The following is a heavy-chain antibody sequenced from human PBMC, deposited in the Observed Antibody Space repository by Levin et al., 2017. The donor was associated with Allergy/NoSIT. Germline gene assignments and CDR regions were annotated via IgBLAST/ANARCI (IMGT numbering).Heavy chain of an antibody. CDR2: IGGSDPNT. Sequence: PGGSLRLSCAASGFTFSNYAMNWVRRAPGKGLQWVSGIGGSDPNTYYGDSVKGRFTISRDNSKNTLYLQLNSLRVEDTAVYYCAKDSSNIPLSNDGMDVWGQGTTVIVSS. CDR1: GFTFSNYA. J-gene: IGHJ6*02. D-gene: IGHD4-11*01. V-gene: IGHV3-23*01. CDR3: AKDSSNIPLSNDGMDV.